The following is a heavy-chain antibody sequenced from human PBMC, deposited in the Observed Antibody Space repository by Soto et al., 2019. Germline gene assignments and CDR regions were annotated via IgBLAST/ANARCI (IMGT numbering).Heavy chain of an antibody. D-gene: IGHD3-10*01. CDR2: ISSGSTYI. CDR1: GFTFNTYG. Sequence: EVQLVESGGGLVKPGGSLRLSCAASGFTFNTYGMNWVRQAPGKGLEWVSSISSGSTYIYYADSVKGRFTISRDNAKNSLYLQMNSLRPADTAVYYCARVREGYYSGSGSFDYWGQGTLVTVSS. J-gene: IGHJ4*02. CDR3: ARVREGYYSGSGSFDY. V-gene: IGHV3-21*01.